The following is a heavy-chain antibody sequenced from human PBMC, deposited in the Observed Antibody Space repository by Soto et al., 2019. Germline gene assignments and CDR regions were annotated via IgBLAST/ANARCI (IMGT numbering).Heavy chain of an antibody. CDR2: ISAYSGHT. V-gene: IGHV1-18*01. Sequence: QVHLVQSGAEVRKPGASVKVSCKSSSYTFTTYGISWVRQAPGQGLEWMGWISAYSGHTDYTQKLQGRLTMTTDTSTSTAYMELRSLRSDDTAVYYCARDYDLLTGYYFLDYWGQGTLVTVSS. J-gene: IGHJ4*02. D-gene: IGHD3-9*01. CDR3: ARDYDLLTGYYFLDY. CDR1: SYTFTTYG.